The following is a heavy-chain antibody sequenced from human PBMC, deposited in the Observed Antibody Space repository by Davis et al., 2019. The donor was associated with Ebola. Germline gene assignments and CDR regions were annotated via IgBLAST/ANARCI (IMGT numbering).Heavy chain of an antibody. D-gene: IGHD4-23*01. CDR1: GFTFSDYY. CDR2: ISGSSTTF. Sequence: PGGSLRLSCAASGFTFSDYYMSWIRQAPGKGLEWVSYISGSSTTFYCADSVKGRFTISRDNAKNSLYLQMNSLRAEDTAVYYCATVVKNAVLDYWGQGTLVTVSS. CDR3: ATVVKNAVLDY. V-gene: IGHV3-11*04. J-gene: IGHJ4*02.